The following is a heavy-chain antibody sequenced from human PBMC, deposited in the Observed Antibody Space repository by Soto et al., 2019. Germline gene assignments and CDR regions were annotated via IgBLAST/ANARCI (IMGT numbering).Heavy chain of an antibody. CDR3: ARASATIAAAAIFDY. D-gene: IGHD6-13*01. V-gene: IGHV4-4*02. J-gene: IGHJ4*02. CDR1: HECRSWSIC. CDR2: IYQSGST. Sequence: NLAIASAVYHECRSWSICSNAVCQPPGKGLEWIGEIYQSGSTNYNPSLESRVRMSVDKSRNQFSLKLTSVSAADTAVYDCARASATIAAAAIFDYWGQGTLVT.